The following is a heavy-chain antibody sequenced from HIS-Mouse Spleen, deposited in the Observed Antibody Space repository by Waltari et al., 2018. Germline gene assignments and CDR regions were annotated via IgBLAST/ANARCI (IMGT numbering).Heavy chain of an antibody. V-gene: IGHV1-8*01. CDR3: ARVYYDFWSGYYY. D-gene: IGHD3-3*01. Sequence: QVQLVQSGAEVKKPGASVKISCKASGYTFTSYDINWMRQATGQGLEWSGWMNPKEGNTGDAQKFQGRVTRTRNTSRSTAYMELSSLRSEDTAVYYCARVYYDFWSGYYYWGQGTLVTVSS. CDR1: GYTFTSYD. CDR2: MNPKEGNT. J-gene: IGHJ4*02.